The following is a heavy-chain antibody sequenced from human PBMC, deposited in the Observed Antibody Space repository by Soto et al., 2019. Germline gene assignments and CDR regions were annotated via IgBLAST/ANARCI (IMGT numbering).Heavy chain of an antibody. D-gene: IGHD1-1*01. V-gene: IGHV1-24*01. CDR2: FDPEDGET. J-gene: IGHJ4*02. CDR1: GYTLTELS. CDR3: ARQGFRYNWNGVPLLLDY. Sequence: ASVKVSCKVSGYTLTELSMHWVRQAPGKGLEWMGGFDPEDGETIYAQKFQGRVTMTEDTSTDTAYMELSSLRSEDTAVYFCARQGFRYNWNGVPLLLDYWGQGTLVTVSS.